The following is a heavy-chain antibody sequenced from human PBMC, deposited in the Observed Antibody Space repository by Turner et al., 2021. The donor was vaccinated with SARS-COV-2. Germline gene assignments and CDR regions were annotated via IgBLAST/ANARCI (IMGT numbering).Heavy chain of an antibody. CDR1: GFTFSSYW. Sequence: EVQLVESGGGLVQPGGSLRLSCAASGFTFSSYWLNWVRQDPGKGLEWVANIKQDGSDKYYVDSVKGRFTISRDNAKNSLYLQMNSLRAEDTAVYYCAREESGSFGAYGMDVWGQGTTVTVSS. CDR3: AREESGSFGAYGMDV. D-gene: IGHD2-15*01. CDR2: IKQDGSDK. V-gene: IGHV3-7*03. J-gene: IGHJ6*02.